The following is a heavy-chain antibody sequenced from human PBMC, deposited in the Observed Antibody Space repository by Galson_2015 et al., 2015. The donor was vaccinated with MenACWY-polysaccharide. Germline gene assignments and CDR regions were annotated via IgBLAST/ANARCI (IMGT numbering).Heavy chain of an antibody. D-gene: IGHD5-12*01. J-gene: IGHJ4*02. Sequence: SLRLSCAASGFTFSTYWMHWVRQAPGKGLVWVSRIKSDGSSTNYADSMKGRFTISRDNAKNTLYLQMNSLRAEDTALYYCARGYSAYDWGQGTLVTVSA. CDR3: ARGYSAYD. V-gene: IGHV3-74*01. CDR2: IKSDGSST. CDR1: GFTFSTYW.